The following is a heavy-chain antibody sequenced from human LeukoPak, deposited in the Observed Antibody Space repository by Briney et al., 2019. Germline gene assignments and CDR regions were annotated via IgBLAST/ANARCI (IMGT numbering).Heavy chain of an antibody. V-gene: IGHV3-66*02. J-gene: IGHJ4*02. D-gene: IGHD1-26*01. CDR2: IYSGGNT. CDR3: ASNGGNSGSFLQLDY. CDR1: GFTVSSVY. Sequence: GGSLRLSCAASGFTVSSVYMTWVRQAPGKGLEWVSVIYSGGNTYYTDSVKGRFTISRDNSKNTLYLQMNGLRVDDTAVYYCASNGGNSGSFLQLDYWGQGTLLNVSS.